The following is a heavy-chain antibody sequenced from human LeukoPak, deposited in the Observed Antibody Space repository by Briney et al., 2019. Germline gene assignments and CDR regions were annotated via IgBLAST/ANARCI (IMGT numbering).Heavy chain of an antibody. CDR1: GYTFTSHG. J-gene: IGHJ4*02. CDR2: ISAFNGET. Sequence: GASVKVSCKTYGYTFTSHGISWVRQAPGQGPEWMGWISAFNGETHYAQNLQGRVTMTTVTSTSTAYMELSRLRSDDTAVYYCARDPIYSSSFPGYDYWGQGTLVTVSS. CDR3: ARDPIYSSSFPGYDY. D-gene: IGHD6-6*01. V-gene: IGHV1-18*01.